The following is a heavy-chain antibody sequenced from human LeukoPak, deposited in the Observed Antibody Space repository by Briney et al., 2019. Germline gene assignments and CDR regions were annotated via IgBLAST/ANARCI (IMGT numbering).Heavy chain of an antibody. V-gene: IGHV1-8*01. D-gene: IGHD3-10*01. J-gene: IGHJ5*02. CDR1: GYTFTSCD. CDR3: ARGRSMVRGVILNWFDP. Sequence: GASVTLSFTASGYTFTSCDSNWVWHGTGQGLGWGGWMNPKSGNTGNARKFQGRVTMTRNTSISTAYMELSSLRSEYTAVYYCARGRSMVRGVILNWFDPWGQGTLVTVSS. CDR2: MNPKSGNT.